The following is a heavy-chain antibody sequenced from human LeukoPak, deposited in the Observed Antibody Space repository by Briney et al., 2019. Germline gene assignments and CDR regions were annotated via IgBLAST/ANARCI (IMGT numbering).Heavy chain of an antibody. CDR3: ARGDYSSLALYCYYMDV. V-gene: IGHV3-23*01. CDR2: ISDSGGDT. D-gene: IGHD6-6*01. CDR1: GFTFCSYA. Sequence: GGSLRLSCAASGFTFCSYAMSWVRQAPGMGLEWVSDISDSGGDTYYAESVKGRFTISRDNSKNTLYLQMNSLRADDTAVYYCARGDYSSLALYCYYMDVWGKGTTVTVSS. J-gene: IGHJ6*03.